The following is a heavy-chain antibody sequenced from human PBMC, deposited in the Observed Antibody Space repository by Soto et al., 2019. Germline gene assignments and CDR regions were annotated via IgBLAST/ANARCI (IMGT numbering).Heavy chain of an antibody. CDR2: IWYDGSNK. CDR1: GFTFSSYG. Sequence: GGSLRLSCAASGFTFSSYGMHWVRQAPGKGLEWVAVIWYDGSNKYYADSVKGRFTISRDNSKNTLYLQMNSLRAEDTAVYYCARDRGAVAGTLDNWFDPWGQGTLVTVSS. J-gene: IGHJ5*02. CDR3: ARDRGAVAGTLDNWFDP. V-gene: IGHV3-33*01. D-gene: IGHD6-19*01.